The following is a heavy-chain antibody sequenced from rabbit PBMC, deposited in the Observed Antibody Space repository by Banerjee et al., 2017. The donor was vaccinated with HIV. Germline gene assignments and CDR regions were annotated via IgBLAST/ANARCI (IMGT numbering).Heavy chain of an antibody. CDR1: GFDFSSKYY. Sequence: QEQLEESGGDLVKPEGSLTLTCTASGFDFSSKYYMCWVRQAPGKGLEWIACIYTGSSGSTYYASWAKGRFTISKTSSTTVTLQMTSLTAADTATYFCARDYAGAIGYSYRYFNLWGPGTLVTV. J-gene: IGHJ4*01. CDR2: IYTGSSGST. V-gene: IGHV1S45*01. CDR3: ARDYAGAIGYSYRYFNL. D-gene: IGHD4-2*01.